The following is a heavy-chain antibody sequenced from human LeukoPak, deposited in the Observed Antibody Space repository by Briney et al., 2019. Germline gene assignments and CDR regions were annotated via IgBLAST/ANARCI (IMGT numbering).Heavy chain of an antibody. Sequence: ASVKVSCKASGYTFTSYGISWVRQAPGHGLEWMGWISAYNGNTNYAQKLQGRVTMTTDTSTSTAYMELRSLRSDDTAVYYCARGGLRYFDGLFFPNWFDPWGQGTLVTVSS. CDR1: GYTFTSYG. CDR2: ISAYNGNT. V-gene: IGHV1-18*01. CDR3: ARGGLRYFDGLFFPNWFDP. D-gene: IGHD3-9*01. J-gene: IGHJ5*02.